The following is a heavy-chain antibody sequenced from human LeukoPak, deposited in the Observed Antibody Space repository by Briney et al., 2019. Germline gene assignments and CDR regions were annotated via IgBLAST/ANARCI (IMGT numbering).Heavy chain of an antibody. Sequence: PSQTLSLTCTVSGGSISSGDYYWCWIRQPPGKGLEWIGYIYYSGSTYYNPSLKSRVTISVDTSKNQFSLKLSSVTAADTAVYYCARAWGYYGSGSQLGFDYWGQGTLVTVSS. CDR3: ARAWGYYGSGSQLGFDY. J-gene: IGHJ4*02. CDR2: IYYSGST. V-gene: IGHV4-30-4*01. CDR1: GGSISSGDYY. D-gene: IGHD3-10*01.